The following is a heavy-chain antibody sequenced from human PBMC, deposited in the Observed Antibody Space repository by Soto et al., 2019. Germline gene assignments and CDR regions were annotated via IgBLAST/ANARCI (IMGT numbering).Heavy chain of an antibody. CDR1: GFTFSSYA. D-gene: IGHD3-9*01. CDR3: AKARILTGYYPPRDFDY. Sequence: PGGSLRLSCAASGFTFSSYAMNWVRQAPGEGLEWVSGINDNGGGTHYADSVKGRFTISRDNSNNMLYLQVNSLRAEDTAVYYCAKARILTGYYPPRDFDYWGQGTLVTVSS. V-gene: IGHV3-23*01. CDR2: INDNGGGT. J-gene: IGHJ4*02.